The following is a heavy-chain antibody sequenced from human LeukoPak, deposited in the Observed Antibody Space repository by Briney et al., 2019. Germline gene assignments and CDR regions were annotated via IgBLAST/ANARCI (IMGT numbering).Heavy chain of an antibody. D-gene: IGHD6-19*01. CDR2: IIPIFATA. CDR3: ARGAAVAGAYNWFDP. J-gene: IGHJ5*02. CDR1: GGTFSSYA. Sequence: ASVKVSCKASGGTFSSYAISWVRQAPGQGLEWMGGIIPIFATANYAQKFQGRVTITTDESTSTAYMELSSLRSEDTAVYYCARGAAVAGAYNWFDPWGQGTLVTVSS. V-gene: IGHV1-69*05.